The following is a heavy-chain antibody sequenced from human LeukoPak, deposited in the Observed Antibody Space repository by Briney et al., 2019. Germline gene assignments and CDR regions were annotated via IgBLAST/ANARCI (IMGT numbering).Heavy chain of an antibody. V-gene: IGHV1-8*01. CDR1: GYTFTSYD. J-gene: IGHJ4*02. D-gene: IGHD3-10*01. CDR2: MNPNSGNT. Sequence: ASVKVSCKASGYTFTSYDVNWVRQATGQGLEWMGWMNPNSGNTGYSQKLRGRIIMTRSSSISTAYMELSSLRSEDTAVYYCARKFLGSRGYYFDYWGQGTLVTVSS. CDR3: ARKFLGSRGYYFDY.